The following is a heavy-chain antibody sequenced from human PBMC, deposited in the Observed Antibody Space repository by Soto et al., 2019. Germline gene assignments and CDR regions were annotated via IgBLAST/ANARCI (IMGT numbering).Heavy chain of an antibody. CDR3: ARDLSDIVVVPAALNWFDP. CDR1: GDSVSSNSAA. Sequence: QTLSLTCAISGDSVSSNSAAWNWIRQSPSRGLEWLGRTYYRSKWYNDYAVSVKSRITINPDTSKNQFSLQLNSVTPEDTAAYYCARDLSDIVVVPAALNWFDPWGQGTLVTVSS. V-gene: IGHV6-1*01. CDR2: TYYRSKWYN. D-gene: IGHD2-2*01. J-gene: IGHJ5*02.